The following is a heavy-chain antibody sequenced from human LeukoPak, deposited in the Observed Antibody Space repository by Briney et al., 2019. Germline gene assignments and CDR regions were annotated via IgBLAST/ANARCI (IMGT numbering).Heavy chain of an antibody. J-gene: IGHJ4*02. CDR3: ARVYYYDSSGYYYSGGVFDY. CDR2: INWNGGST. D-gene: IGHD3-22*01. Sequence: GGSLGLSCAASGFTFDDYGMSWVRQAPGKGLEWVSGINWNGGSTGYADSVKGRFTISRDNAKNSLYLQMNSLRAEDTALYYCARVYYYDSSGYYYSGGVFDYWGQGTLVTVSS. V-gene: IGHV3-20*04. CDR1: GFTFDDYG.